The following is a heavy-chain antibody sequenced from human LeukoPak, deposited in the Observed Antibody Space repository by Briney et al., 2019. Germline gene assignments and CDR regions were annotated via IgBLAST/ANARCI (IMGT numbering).Heavy chain of an antibody. CDR1: GGSFSGYY. V-gene: IGHV4-34*01. CDR2: INHSGNT. Sequence: PSETLSLTCAVYGGSFSGYYWNWIRQPPGKGLEWIGEINHSGNTNYNPSLKSRVTISVDTSKNQFSLKLSSVTAADTAVYYCARYDILTGYLNYFDYWGQGTLVTVSS. D-gene: IGHD3-9*01. J-gene: IGHJ4*02. CDR3: ARYDILTGYLNYFDY.